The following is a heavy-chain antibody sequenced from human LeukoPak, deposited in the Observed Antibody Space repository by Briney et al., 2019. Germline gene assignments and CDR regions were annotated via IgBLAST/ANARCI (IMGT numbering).Heavy chain of an antibody. CDR1: GGTFSSYA. D-gene: IGHD2-15*01. CDR3: AREPFIDCSGGSCYRRGYFDY. V-gene: IGHV1-69*05. J-gene: IGHJ4*02. CDR2: IIPIFGTA. Sequence: SVKVSCKASGGTFSSYAISWVRQAPGQGLEWMGGIIPIFGTANYAQKFQGRVTITTDESTSTAYMELSSLRSEDTAVYYCAREPFIDCSGGSCYRRGYFDYWGQGTLVTVSS.